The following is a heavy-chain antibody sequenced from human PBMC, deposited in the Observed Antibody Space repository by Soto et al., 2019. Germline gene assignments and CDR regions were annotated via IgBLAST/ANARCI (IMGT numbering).Heavy chain of an antibody. D-gene: IGHD1-1*01. CDR2: IIPKLGTT. CDR3: ARDPPDENWNLYFGMDV. V-gene: IGHV1-69*01. CDR1: GGTFSNYP. Sequence: QVQLVQSGAEVKKPGSSAKVSCKAPGGTFSNYPISWVRQAPGQGLEWMGGIIPKLGTTNYAQKYQGRLTITADESTSTAYMELSSLRSEDTAIYYCARDPPDENWNLYFGMDVWGQGTTVTVSS. J-gene: IGHJ6*02.